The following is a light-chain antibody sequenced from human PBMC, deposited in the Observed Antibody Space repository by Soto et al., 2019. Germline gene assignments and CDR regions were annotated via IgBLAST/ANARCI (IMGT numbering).Light chain of an antibody. CDR1: QSISRLY. Sequence: EIVLTQSPGTLSLSPGAGATLSCRASQSISRLYLSWYQQKPGQPPRLLIYDGSTRATGIPDRFSGSGSGTDFTLTISSLQPDDFAVYYCQQYNNWPRTFGQGTRLEIK. V-gene: IGKV3-20*01. CDR3: QQYNNWPRT. CDR2: DGS. J-gene: IGKJ5*01.